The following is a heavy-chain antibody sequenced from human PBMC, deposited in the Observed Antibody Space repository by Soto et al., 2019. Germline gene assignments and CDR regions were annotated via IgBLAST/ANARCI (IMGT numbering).Heavy chain of an antibody. D-gene: IGHD1-26*01. CDR1: RDTFTSYY. CDR2: INPHGGST. V-gene: IGHV1-46*01. J-gene: IGHJ5*02. Sequence: GASVKVSCKAPRDTFTSYYINWVRQAPGQGLEWMGVINPHGGSTAYAQKFKGRVTLTRDTSASTVYIEVSSLTSEDTAMYYCARSSGGNFGIIIEGTNWFAPCGQGTLVTVSA. CDR3: ARSSGGNFGIIIEGTNWFAP.